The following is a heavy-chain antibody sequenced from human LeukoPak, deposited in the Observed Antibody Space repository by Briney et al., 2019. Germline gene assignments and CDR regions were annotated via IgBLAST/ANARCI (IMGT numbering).Heavy chain of an antibody. D-gene: IGHD3-9*01. V-gene: IGHV3-7*01. Sequence: GGSLRLSCAASGFTFSTYWMNWVRQAPGKGLEWVANIKQDGGAENYVDSVKGRFTISRDNAKNSLYLQMNSLSAEDTAVYYCTRGVLTGRSLPSYWGQGTLVTVSS. CDR1: GFTFSTYW. J-gene: IGHJ4*02. CDR2: IKQDGGAE. CDR3: TRGVLTGRSLPSY.